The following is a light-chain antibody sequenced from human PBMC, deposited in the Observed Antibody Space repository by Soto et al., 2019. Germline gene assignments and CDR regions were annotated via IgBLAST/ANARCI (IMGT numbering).Light chain of an antibody. Sequence: QSALTQPASVSGSPGQSITISCTGSGSDIGAYNYVSWYQQHPGKAPKLLIHGGTRRPSGVSSRFSASKSAYTASLTISGLQAEDEANYYCSSFTTSYFYVFGPGTKLTVL. CDR3: SSFTTSYFYV. CDR2: GGT. CDR1: GSDIGAYNY. V-gene: IGLV2-14*01. J-gene: IGLJ1*01.